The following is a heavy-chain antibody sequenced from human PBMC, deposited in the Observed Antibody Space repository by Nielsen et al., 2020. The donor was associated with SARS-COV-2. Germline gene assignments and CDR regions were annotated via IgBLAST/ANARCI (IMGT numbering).Heavy chain of an antibody. Sequence: GESLKISCAASGFTFSDYYMSWIRQAPGKGLEWVSYISSSGSTIYYADSVKGRFTIPRDNAKNSLYLQMNSLRAEDTAVYYCARDRSLRYFDWLEYDAFDIWGQGTMVTVSS. D-gene: IGHD3-9*01. CDR1: GFTFSDYY. CDR3: ARDRSLRYFDWLEYDAFDI. V-gene: IGHV3-11*01. CDR2: ISSSGSTI. J-gene: IGHJ3*02.